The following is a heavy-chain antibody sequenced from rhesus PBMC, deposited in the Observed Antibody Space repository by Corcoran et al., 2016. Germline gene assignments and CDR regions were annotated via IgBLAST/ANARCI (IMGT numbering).Heavy chain of an antibody. CDR1: GGSISSNY. Sequence: QLQLQESGPGLVKPSETLSLTCAVSGGSISSNYWSWIRQPPGTGLEWIGRISGSGGSTDYNPSLKSRVTISTDTSKNQFSLKLSSVTAADTAVYYCARDYYNIWTGYYNAFDFWGQGLRVTVSS. CDR3: ARDYYNIWTGYYNAFDF. CDR2: ISGSGGST. D-gene: IGHD3-3*01. J-gene: IGHJ3*01. V-gene: IGHV4-173*01.